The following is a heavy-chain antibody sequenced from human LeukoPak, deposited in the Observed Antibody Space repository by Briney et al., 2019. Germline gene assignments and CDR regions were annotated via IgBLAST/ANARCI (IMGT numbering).Heavy chain of an antibody. Sequence: GGSLRLSCVASGFYFGGHAMHWLRQAPGKGLEWVAYITYGSDTIFYADSVKGRFTVSRDNAKNSLYLQMDSLRAEDTAVYYCAGFGGYSFWGQGTPVTVSS. V-gene: IGHV3-48*04. D-gene: IGHD4-23*01. J-gene: IGHJ4*02. CDR3: AGFGGYSF. CDR2: ITYGSDTI. CDR1: GFYFGGHA.